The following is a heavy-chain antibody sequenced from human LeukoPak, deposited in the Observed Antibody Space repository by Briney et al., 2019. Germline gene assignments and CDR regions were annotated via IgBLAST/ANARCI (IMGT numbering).Heavy chain of an antibody. Sequence: SETLSLTCAVYGGSFSGYYWSWIRQPPGKGLEWIGEINHSGSTNYNPSLKSRVTISVDTSKNQFSLKLSSVTAADTAVYYCARGLGDILTGYAPWGQGTMVTVSS. J-gene: IGHJ3*01. CDR3: ARGLGDILTGYAP. CDR2: INHSGST. D-gene: IGHD3-9*01. CDR1: GGSFSGYY. V-gene: IGHV4-34*01.